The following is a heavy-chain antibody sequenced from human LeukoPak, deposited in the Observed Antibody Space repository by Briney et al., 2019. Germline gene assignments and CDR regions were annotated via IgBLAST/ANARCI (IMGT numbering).Heavy chain of an antibody. CDR2: IIPILGIA. V-gene: IGHV1-69*10. Sequence: SVKVSCKASGGTFSSYAISWVRQAPGQGLEWMGRIIPILGIANYAQKFQDRVTITADKSTSTAYMELSSLRSEDTAVYYCARDLVATTKVWDYWGQGTLVTVSS. J-gene: IGHJ4*02. CDR1: GGTFSSYA. CDR3: ARDLVATTKVWDY. D-gene: IGHD5-12*01.